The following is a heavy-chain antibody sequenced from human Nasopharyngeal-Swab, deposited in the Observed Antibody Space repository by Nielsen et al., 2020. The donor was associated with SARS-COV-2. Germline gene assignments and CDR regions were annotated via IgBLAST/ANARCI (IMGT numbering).Heavy chain of an antibody. CDR2: TSSDGRNT. CDR1: GFTFSFYA. J-gene: IGHJ6*02. D-gene: IGHD3-3*01. CDR3: ARDGLDYDFWSAYFMDV. V-gene: IGHV3-30*04. Sequence: GGSLRLSCAASGFTFSFYAMHWVRQAPGKGLEWVAVTSSDGRNTYYADSVKGRFTISRGNAKNSLYLQMNSLRAEDTAVYYCARDGLDYDFWSAYFMDVWGQGTTVIVSS.